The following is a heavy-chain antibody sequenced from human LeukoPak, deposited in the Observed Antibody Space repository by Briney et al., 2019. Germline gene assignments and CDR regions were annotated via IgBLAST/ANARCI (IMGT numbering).Heavy chain of an antibody. D-gene: IGHD4-11*01. CDR1: GGTFSSYA. CDR2: ISAYNGNT. V-gene: IGHV1-18*01. CDR3: ARASSSKHAFDF. Sequence: ASVKVSCKASGGTFSSYAISWVRQAPGQGLEWMGWISAYNGNTNYAQKFQGRVTMTTDTSTNTAFMELRSLRSADTAVYYCARASSSKHAFDFWGQGTMVTVSS. J-gene: IGHJ3*01.